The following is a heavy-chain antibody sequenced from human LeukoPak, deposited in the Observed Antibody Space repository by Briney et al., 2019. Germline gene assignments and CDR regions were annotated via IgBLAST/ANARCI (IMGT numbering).Heavy chain of an antibody. Sequence: PGGSLRLSCAASGFTFTSYAMHWVRQAPGQRLEWMGWINAGNGNTKYSQKFQGRVTITRDTSASTAYMELSSLRSEDTAVYYCARGPPYSSSSYFDYWGQGTLVTVSS. J-gene: IGHJ4*02. CDR2: INAGNGNT. CDR1: GFTFTSYA. CDR3: ARGPPYSSSSYFDY. V-gene: IGHV1-3*01. D-gene: IGHD6-13*01.